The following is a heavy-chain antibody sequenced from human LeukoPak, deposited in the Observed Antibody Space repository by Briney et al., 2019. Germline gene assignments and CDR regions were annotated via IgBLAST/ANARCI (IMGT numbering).Heavy chain of an antibody. Sequence: TGGSLRLSCAASGFTFSSYGMHWVRQAPGKGLEWVAVISYDGSNKYYADSVKGRFTISRDNSKNTLYLQMNSLRAEDTALYYCAKDSYGSGSYSWAYYYYGMDVWGQGTTVTVSS. J-gene: IGHJ6*02. CDR3: AKDSYGSGSYSWAYYYYGMDV. V-gene: IGHV3-30*18. CDR2: ISYDGSNK. D-gene: IGHD3-10*01. CDR1: GFTFSSYG.